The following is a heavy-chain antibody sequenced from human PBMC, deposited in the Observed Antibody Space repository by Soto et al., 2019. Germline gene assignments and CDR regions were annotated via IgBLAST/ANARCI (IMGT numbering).Heavy chain of an antibody. D-gene: IGHD3-3*01. CDR3: ARDVYYDFWSGYYTGGWYFDL. V-gene: IGHV3-23*01. CDR2: ISGSVGNT. J-gene: IGHJ2*01. CDR1: GFTFSRYV. Sequence: EVQLLESGGGLVQPGGSLRLSCAASGFTFSRYVMSWVRQAPGKGLDWVSAISGSVGNTYYADSVKGRFTISRDNSKNTLYLQMNSLRAEDTAVYYCARDVYYDFWSGYYTGGWYFDLWGRGTLVTVSS.